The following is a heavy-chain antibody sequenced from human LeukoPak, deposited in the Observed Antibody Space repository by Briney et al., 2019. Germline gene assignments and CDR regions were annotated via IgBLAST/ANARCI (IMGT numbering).Heavy chain of an antibody. Sequence: VASVNVSFTASGGTFSIYAISWVRQAPGQGLEWMGGIIPIFGTANYAQKFQGRVTITADESTSTAYMELSSLRSEDTAVYYCARETNYYDSSGYEDYYYYGMDVWGQGTTVTVSS. J-gene: IGHJ6*02. CDR2: IIPIFGTA. CDR1: GGTFSIYA. V-gene: IGHV1-69*13. D-gene: IGHD3-22*01. CDR3: ARETNYYDSSGYEDYYYYGMDV.